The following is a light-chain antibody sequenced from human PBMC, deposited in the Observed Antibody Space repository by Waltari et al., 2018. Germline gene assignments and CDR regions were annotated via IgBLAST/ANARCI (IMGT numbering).Light chain of an antibody. CDR1: SSDVGGYNY. J-gene: IGLJ2*01. CDR2: DVS. CDR3: CSYAGSYIFVV. Sequence: QSALTQPRSVSGSPGQSVPIPCTGTSSDVGGYNYVSWYQQHPRKAPTLMLYDVSTRPSGARDSFAGPTSGNTASLTISGLQAEDEADYFCCSYAGSYIFVVFGGRTKLTVL. V-gene: IGLV2-11*01.